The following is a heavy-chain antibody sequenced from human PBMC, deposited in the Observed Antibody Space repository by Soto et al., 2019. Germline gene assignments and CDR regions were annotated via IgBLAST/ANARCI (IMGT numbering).Heavy chain of an antibody. CDR3: ARDLELRGYYYGMDV. D-gene: IGHD1-26*01. Sequence: SETLSLTCTVSGGSISSYYWSWIRQPPGKGLEWIGYIYYSGSTNYNPSLKSRVTISVDTSKNQFSLKLSSVTAADTAVYYCARDLELRGYYYGMDVWGQGTTVTVSS. V-gene: IGHV4-59*01. CDR2: IYYSGST. J-gene: IGHJ6*02. CDR1: GGSISSYY.